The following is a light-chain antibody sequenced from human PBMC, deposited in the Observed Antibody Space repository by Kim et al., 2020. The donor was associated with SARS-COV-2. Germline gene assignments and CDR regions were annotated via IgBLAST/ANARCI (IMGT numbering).Light chain of an antibody. CDR3: CSYVGSRIFAV. V-gene: IGLV2-23*02. Sequence: QSALTQPASVSGSPGQSITISCTGSSSDVGSYNLVSWYQQHPGKAPKLVIYEVSERPSGVSNRFTGSKSGNTASLTISGLQAEDEADYYCCSYVGSRIFAVLGGGTQLTVL. CDR2: EVS. CDR1: SSDVGSYNL. J-gene: IGLJ2*01.